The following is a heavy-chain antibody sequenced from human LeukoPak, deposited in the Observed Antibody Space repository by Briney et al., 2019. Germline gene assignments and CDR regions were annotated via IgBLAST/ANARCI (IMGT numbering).Heavy chain of an antibody. CDR2: ISSGSSYI. V-gene: IGHV3-21*01. Sequence: GGSLRPSCAPSVVTLNVYTAEAGRQAPGKGLEWVSSISSGSSYIFYADSMKGRFTISQNIAKTSLYMQMNSMKGENMAVYYLGRHVGVDDAFEIWGQGTKVTVSS. D-gene: IGHD1-26*01. CDR1: VVTLNVYT. J-gene: IGHJ3*02. CDR3: GRHVGVDDAFEI.